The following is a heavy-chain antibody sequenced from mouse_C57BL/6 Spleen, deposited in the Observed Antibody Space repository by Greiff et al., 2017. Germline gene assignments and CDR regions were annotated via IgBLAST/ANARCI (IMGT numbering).Heavy chain of an antibody. V-gene: IGHV2-6-1*01. D-gene: IGHD1-1*01. J-gene: IGHJ3*01. Sequence: VQGVESGPGLVAPSQSLSITCTVSGFSLTSYGVHWVRQPPGKGLEWLVVIWSDGSTTYNSALKSRLSISKDNSKSQVFLKMNSLQTDDTAMYYCARHGDYYGSSSTSPFAYWGQGTLVTVSA. CDR2: IWSDGST. CDR1: GFSLTSYG. CDR3: ARHGDYYGSSSTSPFAY.